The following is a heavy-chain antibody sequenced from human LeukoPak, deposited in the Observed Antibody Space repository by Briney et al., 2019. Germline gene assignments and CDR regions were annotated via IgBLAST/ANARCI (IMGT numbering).Heavy chain of an antibody. CDR2: IIPILGIA. J-gene: IGHJ5*02. V-gene: IGHV1-69*04. CDR3: ARQNRNWFDP. CDR1: GGTFSSYA. Sequence: ASVKVSCKASGGTFSSYAISWVRQAPGQGLEWMGRIIPILGIANYVQKFQGRVTITADKSTSTAYMELSSLRSEDTAVYYCARQNRNWFDPWGQGTLVTVSS.